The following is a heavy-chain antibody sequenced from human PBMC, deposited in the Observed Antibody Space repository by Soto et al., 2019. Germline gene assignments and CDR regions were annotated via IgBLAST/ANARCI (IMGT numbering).Heavy chain of an antibody. CDR1: GFTFSSYW. CDR2: IKQDGSEK. Sequence: GGSLRLSCAASGFTFSSYWMSWVRQAPGKGLEWVANIKQDGSEKYYVDSVKGRFTISRDNAKNSLYLQMNSLRAEDTAVYYCAREGAGVVPAAMVDYWGQGTLVTVSS. J-gene: IGHJ4*02. V-gene: IGHV3-7*01. CDR3: AREGAGVVPAAMVDY. D-gene: IGHD2-2*01.